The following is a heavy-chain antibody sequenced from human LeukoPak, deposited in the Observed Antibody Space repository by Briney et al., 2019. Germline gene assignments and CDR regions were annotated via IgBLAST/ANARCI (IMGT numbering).Heavy chain of an antibody. CDR1: GGSISSSSYY. Sequence: PSETLSLTCTVSGGSISSSSYYWGWIRQPPGKGLEWIGSIYYSGSTYYNPSLKSRVTISVDTSKNQFSLKLSSVTAADTAVYYCARARGRNYYMDVWGKGTTVTVSS. D-gene: IGHD3-10*01. J-gene: IGHJ6*03. CDR3: ARARGRNYYMDV. CDR2: IYYSGST. V-gene: IGHV4-39*07.